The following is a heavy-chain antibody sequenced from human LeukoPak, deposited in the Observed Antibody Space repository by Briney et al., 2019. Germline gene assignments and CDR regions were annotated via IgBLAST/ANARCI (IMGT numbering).Heavy chain of an antibody. CDR3: ARHPTYYDFWSGYYTSYFDY. V-gene: IGHV4-39*01. CDR2: IYSTGTT. Sequence: SETLSLTCAVSGGSIRNSSFYWGWIRQPPGKGLEWIASIYSTGTTYYNPSIKSRITIFVDTSKNQVSLKLSSVTAADTAVYYCARHPTYYDFWSGYYTSYFDYWGQGTLVTVSS. J-gene: IGHJ4*02. D-gene: IGHD3-3*01. CDR1: GGSIRNSSFY.